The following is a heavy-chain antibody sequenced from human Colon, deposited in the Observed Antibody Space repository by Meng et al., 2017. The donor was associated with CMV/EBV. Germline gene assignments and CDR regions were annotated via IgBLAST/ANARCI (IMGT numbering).Heavy chain of an antibody. Sequence: GESLKISCAASGFTVSTNYMNWVRQAPGKGLEWVSVITGSGNTHYADSVKGRFIISRDTSKNMVNLQMNNLGGEDAAVYYCAREPGHCSSTSCYTEGYYFDTWGQGTMVTVSS. D-gene: IGHD2-2*02. V-gene: IGHV3-66*03. CDR2: ITGSGNT. CDR3: AREPGHCSSTSCYTEGYYFDT. J-gene: IGHJ4*02. CDR1: GFTVSTNY.